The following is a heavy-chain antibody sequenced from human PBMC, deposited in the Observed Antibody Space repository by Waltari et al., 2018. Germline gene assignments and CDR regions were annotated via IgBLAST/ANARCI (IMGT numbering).Heavy chain of an antibody. V-gene: IGHV1-69*01. D-gene: IGHD3-22*01. Sequence: QVQLVQSGAEVKKPGSSVKVSCKASGGTFSSYAISWVRQAPGQGLEWMGGISPIFGTANYAQKFQGRVTITADESTSTAYMELSSLRSEDTAVYYCARDTTYYYDSSGYKEGMDVWGQGTTVTVSS. CDR2: ISPIFGTA. CDR3: ARDTTYYYDSSGYKEGMDV. CDR1: GGTFSSYA. J-gene: IGHJ6*02.